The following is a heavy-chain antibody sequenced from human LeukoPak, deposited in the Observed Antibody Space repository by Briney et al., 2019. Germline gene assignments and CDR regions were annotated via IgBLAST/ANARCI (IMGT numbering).Heavy chain of an antibody. Sequence: SETLSLTCTVSGGSISSYYWSWIRQPAGKGLEWIGRIYTSGSTNYNPSLKSRVTMSVDTSKNQFSLKLSPVTAADTAVYYCVGVFGDGYYYYGMDVWGQGTTVTVSS. CDR3: VGVFGDGYYYYGMDV. CDR1: GGSISSYY. V-gene: IGHV4-4*07. J-gene: IGHJ6*02. CDR2: IYTSGST. D-gene: IGHD3-10*02.